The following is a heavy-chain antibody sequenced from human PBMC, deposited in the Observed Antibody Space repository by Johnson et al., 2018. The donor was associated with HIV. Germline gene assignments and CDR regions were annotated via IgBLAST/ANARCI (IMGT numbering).Heavy chain of an antibody. J-gene: IGHJ3*02. CDR1: GFTFSSYG. Sequence: QVQLVESGGGVVQPGRSLRLSCAASGFTFSSYGMHWVRQAPGKGLEWVAVISYDGSNKYYADSVKGRFTISEDNSKNTLYLQMNILGAEDAAVYYCAKLPGGQEAAFDIWGQGTMVTVSS. CDR2: ISYDGSNK. V-gene: IGHV3-30*18. CDR3: AKLPGGQEAAFDI. D-gene: IGHD3-10*01.